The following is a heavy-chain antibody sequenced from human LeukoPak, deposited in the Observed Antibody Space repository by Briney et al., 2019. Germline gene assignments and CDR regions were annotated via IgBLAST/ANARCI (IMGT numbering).Heavy chain of an antibody. CDR1: GFTFSDYY. CDR2: IRQDGSDR. CDR3: ARAPGNLPFIRYYFDY. Sequence: GGSLRLSCAASGFTFSDYYMSWVRQAPGKGLEWVANIRQDGSDRNYVDSVEGRFTISRDNAKRSLYLQMNSLRAEETAVYYCARAPGNLPFIRYYFDYWGQGTLVTVSS. J-gene: IGHJ4*02. V-gene: IGHV3-7*01. D-gene: IGHD4-17*01.